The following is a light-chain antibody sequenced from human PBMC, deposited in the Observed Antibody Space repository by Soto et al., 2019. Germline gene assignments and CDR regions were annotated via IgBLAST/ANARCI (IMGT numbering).Light chain of an antibody. CDR3: QHYNSYSEA. Sequence: DIQLTQSPSSLSASVGDRVTITCRASQGISNFVAWYQQKPGRVPKLLIYAASTLQSGVPPRFSGSGSGTDFTLSISSLQPEDVGTFYCQHYNSYSEAFGQGTKVELK. J-gene: IGKJ1*01. CDR2: AAS. CDR1: QGISNF. V-gene: IGKV1-27*01.